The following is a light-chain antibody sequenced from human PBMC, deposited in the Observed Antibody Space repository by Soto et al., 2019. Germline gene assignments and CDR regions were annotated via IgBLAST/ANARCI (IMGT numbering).Light chain of an antibody. CDR1: QSVSSSY. CDR3: QQRSNWPPFT. V-gene: IGKV3D-20*02. J-gene: IGKJ5*01. Sequence: EIVLTQSPGTLSLSPWERAALSCRASQSVSSSYLAWYQQKPGQAPRLLIYDASNRATGIPARFSGSGSGTDFTLTISSLEPEDFAVYYCQQRSNWPPFTFGQGTRLEIK. CDR2: DAS.